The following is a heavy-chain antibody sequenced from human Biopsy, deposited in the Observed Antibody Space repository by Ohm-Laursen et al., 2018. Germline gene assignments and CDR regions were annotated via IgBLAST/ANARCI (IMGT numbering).Heavy chain of an antibody. V-gene: IGHV1-69*06. CDR3: ATKLTGYFHH. J-gene: IGHJ1*01. D-gene: IGHD3-9*01. CDR1: EGTFSNYG. CDR2: NIPILGTG. Sequence: SSVKVSCKAPEGTFSNYGVNWVRQAPGQGLEWLGGNIPILGTGNYAHQFQDRVMVVADTSTSTATMELRSLRSDDTAVYYCATKLTGYFHHWGQETLVIVSS.